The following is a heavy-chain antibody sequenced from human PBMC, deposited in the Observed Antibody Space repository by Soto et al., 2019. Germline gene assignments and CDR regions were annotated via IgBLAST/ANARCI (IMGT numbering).Heavy chain of an antibody. CDR2: IAGSGAGT. Sequence: EVQLVESGGGFAQPGVSLRLSCAASGFMFSSSAMSWVRQAPGKGLEWLSSIAGSGAGTYSADSVKGRFTISRDNSKNTLTLQMNSLRAEDTAVYYCVKHIDQHLIDSSFESWGQGTRVTVSS. CDR1: GFMFSSSA. V-gene: IGHV3-23*04. D-gene: IGHD3-22*01. CDR3: VKHIDQHLIDSSFES. J-gene: IGHJ4*02.